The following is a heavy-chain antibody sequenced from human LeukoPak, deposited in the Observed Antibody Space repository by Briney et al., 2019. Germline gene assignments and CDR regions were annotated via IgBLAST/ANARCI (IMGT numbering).Heavy chain of an antibody. D-gene: IGHD3-10*01. V-gene: IGHV4-31*03. CDR2: IYYSGST. CDR3: ARDYEGVFDY. Sequence: PSETLSLTCTVSGGSISSGGYYWSWIRQHPGKGLEWIGYIYYSGSTYYNPSLKSRVAISVDTSKNQFSLKLRSVTPADTAVYYCARDYEGVFDYWGQGTLVTVSS. CDR1: GGSISSGGYY. J-gene: IGHJ4*02.